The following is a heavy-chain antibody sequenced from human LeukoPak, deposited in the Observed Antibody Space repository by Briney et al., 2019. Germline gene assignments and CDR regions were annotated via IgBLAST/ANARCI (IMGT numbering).Heavy chain of an antibody. CDR3: ARDDSSSDNWFDP. CDR2: ISSSSYI. V-gene: IGHV3-21*01. J-gene: IGHJ5*02. CDR1: GFTFSSYS. Sequence: GGSLRLSCAASGFTFSSYSMNWVRQAPGKGLEWVSSISSSSYIYYADSVKGRFTISRDNAKNSLYLQMNSLRAEDTAVYYCARDDSSSDNWFDPWGQGTLVTVSS. D-gene: IGHD6-13*01.